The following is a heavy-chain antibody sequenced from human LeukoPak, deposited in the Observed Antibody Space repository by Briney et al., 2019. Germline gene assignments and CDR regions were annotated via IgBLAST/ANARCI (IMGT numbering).Heavy chain of an antibody. V-gene: IGHV3-53*01. CDR2: IYSDGNT. CDR1: GFSVSSNY. J-gene: IGHJ5*02. CDR3: AKAAYWSSHIRNWFDP. Sequence: GGSLRLSCAVSGFSVSSNYMNWVRQAPGKGLEWVSLIYSDGNTYYSDAMKGSFTISRDNYMNTLYLQMNSLRDEDTDVYYCAKAAYWSSHIRNWFDPWGQGTLVTVSS. D-gene: IGHD2-15*01.